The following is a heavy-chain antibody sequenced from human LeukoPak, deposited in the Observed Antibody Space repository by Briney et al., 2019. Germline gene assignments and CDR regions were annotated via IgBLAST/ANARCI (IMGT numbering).Heavy chain of an antibody. J-gene: IGHJ4*02. D-gene: IGHD3-9*01. CDR3: VRGASHSGLTASAFQDY. V-gene: IGHV3-74*01. CDR1: GFTFSSYW. Sequence: TGGSLRPSCAASGFTFSSYWMHWVRQAPGKGLVWVSRINSDGSSTSYADSVKGRFTISRDNAKNTLYLQMNSLRAEDTAVYYCVRGASHSGLTASAFQDYWGQGTLVTVSS. CDR2: INSDGSST.